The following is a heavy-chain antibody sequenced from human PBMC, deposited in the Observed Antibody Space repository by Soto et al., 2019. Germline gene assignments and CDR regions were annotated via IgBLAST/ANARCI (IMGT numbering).Heavy chain of an antibody. CDR1: GGSFSGYY. CDR2: INHSGST. J-gene: IGHJ6*02. Sequence: QVQLQQWGAGLLKPSETLSLTCAVYGGSFSGYYWCWIRQPPGKGLEWSGEINHSGSTNYNPSLKSRVTIAVDTAKNQFSLKLSSVTAADTAVYYCARVRYSSGWYGRPEGYYYYGMDVWGQGTTVTVSS. D-gene: IGHD6-19*01. CDR3: ARVRYSSGWYGRPEGYYYYGMDV. V-gene: IGHV4-34*01.